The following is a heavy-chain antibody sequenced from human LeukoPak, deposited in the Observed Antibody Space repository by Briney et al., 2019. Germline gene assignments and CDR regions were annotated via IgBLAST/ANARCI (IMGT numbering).Heavy chain of an antibody. CDR3: AREGVGDSSGERFLEGY. CDR2: ISSSGSTI. V-gene: IGHV3-48*03. J-gene: IGHJ4*02. D-gene: IGHD3-22*01. CDR1: GFTFSSYE. Sequence: GGSLRLSCAASGFTFSSYEMNWVRQAPGKGLEWVSYISSSGSTIYYADSVKGRFTISRDNAKNSLYLQMNSLRAEDTAVYYCAREGVGDSSGERFLEGYWGQGTLVTVSS.